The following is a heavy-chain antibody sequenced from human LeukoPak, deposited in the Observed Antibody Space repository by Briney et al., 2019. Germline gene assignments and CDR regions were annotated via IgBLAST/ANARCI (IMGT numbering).Heavy chain of an antibody. D-gene: IGHD6-13*01. CDR2: IYYSGST. V-gene: IGHV4-30-4*07. CDR1: GGSISSGGYS. Sequence: SETLSLTCAVSGGSISSGGYSWSWIRQPPGKGLEWIGCIYYSGSTYYNPSLKSRVTISVDTSKNQFSLKLSSVTAADTAVYYCARVRASSSWPYYYYYMDVWGKGTTVTVSS. J-gene: IGHJ6*03. CDR3: ARVRASSSWPYYYYYMDV.